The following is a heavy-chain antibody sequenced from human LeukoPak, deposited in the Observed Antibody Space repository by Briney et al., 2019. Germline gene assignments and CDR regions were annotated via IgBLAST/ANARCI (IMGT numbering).Heavy chain of an antibody. CDR1: GYTFTSYH. J-gene: IGHJ3*02. V-gene: IGHV1-46*01. CDR3: ARGGFIGYCSGGSCYTQNAFDI. D-gene: IGHD2-15*01. CDR2: INPSGGNT. Sequence: ASVKVSCKASGYTFTSYHMHWVRQAPGQGLEWMGIINPSGGNTSYAQKFQGRVTMTRDTSTSTVYMELSSLRSEDTAVYYCARGGFIGYCSGGSCYTQNAFDIWGQGTMVTVSS.